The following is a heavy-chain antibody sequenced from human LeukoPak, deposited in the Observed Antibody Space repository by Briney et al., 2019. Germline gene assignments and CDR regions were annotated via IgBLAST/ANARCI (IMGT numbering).Heavy chain of an antibody. J-gene: IGHJ1*01. D-gene: IGHD5-18*01. CDR3: ARDFTRNSYAVAEFFHP. CDR1: GGSISSYY. V-gene: IGHV4-4*07. Sequence: SETLSLTCTVSGGSISSYYWSWIRQPAGKGLEWIGRIYTSGGTNYNPSLRSRVSMSVDTSKNQFSLKLTSVTAADTAIYYCARDFTRNSYAVAEFFHPWGQGTLVSVSS. CDR2: IYTSGGT.